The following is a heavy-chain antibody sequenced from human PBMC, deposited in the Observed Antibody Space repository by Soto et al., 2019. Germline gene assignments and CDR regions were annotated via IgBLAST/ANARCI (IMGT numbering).Heavy chain of an antibody. CDR1: GFTCSSYA. CDR3: VREVPSWELQGGYFDY. J-gene: IGHJ4*02. CDR2: ISYEGSNK. Sequence: VQLVESGGGVVQPGRSLRLSCAASGFTCSSYARHWVRHAPGKGLAWVAVISYEGSNKYYADSVKGRFTISRDNSKNSLDLQMNCLTAEDTAVYYCVREVPSWELQGGYFDYWGQGTLVTVSS. V-gene: IGHV3-30-3*01. D-gene: IGHD1-26*01.